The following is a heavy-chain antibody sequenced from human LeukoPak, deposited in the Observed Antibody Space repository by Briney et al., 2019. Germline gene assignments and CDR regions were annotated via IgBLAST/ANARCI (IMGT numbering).Heavy chain of an antibody. D-gene: IGHD6-19*01. CDR1: GFTFSTYA. CDR3: AKGQVGWYYFTMDV. Sequence: AGSLSLSCAASGFTFSTYAMSWVRQAPGKGLEWVSAISGSGDSTYYADSVKGRFTISRDNPKNTLYLQMNSLRAEDTAVYYCAKGQVGWYYFTMDVWGQGTTVTVSS. J-gene: IGHJ6*02. V-gene: IGHV3-23*01. CDR2: ISGSGDST.